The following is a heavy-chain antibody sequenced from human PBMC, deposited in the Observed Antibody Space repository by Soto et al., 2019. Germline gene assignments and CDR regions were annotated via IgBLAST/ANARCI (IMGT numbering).Heavy chain of an antibody. Sequence: GGSLRLSCAASGFTFSNAWMNWVRQAPGKGLEWVGRIKSKTDGGTTDYAAPVKGRFTISRDDSKNTLYLQMNSLKTEDTAVYYCTWYYYDSSGPAGGLAAFDIWGQGTMVTVSS. V-gene: IGHV3-15*07. D-gene: IGHD3-22*01. CDR3: TWYYYDSSGPAGGLAAFDI. CDR1: GFTFSNAW. J-gene: IGHJ3*02. CDR2: IKSKTDGGTT.